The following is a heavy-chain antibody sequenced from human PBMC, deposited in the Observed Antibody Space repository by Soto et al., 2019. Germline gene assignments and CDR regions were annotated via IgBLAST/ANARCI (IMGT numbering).Heavy chain of an antibody. J-gene: IGHJ4*02. CDR3: ARGPHYYGSTSPYNFRSGFDS. V-gene: IGHV4-59*08. CDR2: IYYSGST. Sequence: SETLSLTCIVSAGSISGHYWSWIRQSPGKALEWIGYIYYSGSTNYNPSLKSRVAMSVDTSNNQFSLRLSSVTAADTAVYICARGPHYYGSTSPYNFRSGFDSWGQATLVTVS. CDR1: AGSISGHY. D-gene: IGHD3-10*01.